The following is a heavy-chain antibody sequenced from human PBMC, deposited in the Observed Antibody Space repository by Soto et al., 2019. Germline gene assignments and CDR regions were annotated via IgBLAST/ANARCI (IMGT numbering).Heavy chain of an antibody. CDR3: ARASIPRIYFDY. V-gene: IGHV4-59*01. J-gene: IGHJ4*02. Sequence: SETLSLTCTVSGGSISSYYWSWIRQPPGKGLEWIGYIYYSGSTNYNPSLKSRVTISVDTSKNQFSLKLSSVTAVDTAVYYCARASIPRIYFDYWGQGTLVTVSS. CDR1: GGSISSYY. CDR2: IYYSGST.